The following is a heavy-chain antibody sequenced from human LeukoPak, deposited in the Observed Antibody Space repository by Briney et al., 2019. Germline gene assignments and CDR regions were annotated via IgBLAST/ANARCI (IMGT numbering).Heavy chain of an antibody. V-gene: IGHV3-48*03. D-gene: IGHD6-13*01. CDR2: ISSTGNTI. Sequence: GGSLRLSCAASGFTFSSYEMNWVRQAPAKGLEWVSYISSTGNTIYYADSVKGRFTISRDDATNSVSLRMNSLRADDTAVYYCARRGSSSRYYFDYWGQGTPVTVSS. CDR1: GFTFSSYE. CDR3: ARRGSSSRYYFDY. J-gene: IGHJ4*02.